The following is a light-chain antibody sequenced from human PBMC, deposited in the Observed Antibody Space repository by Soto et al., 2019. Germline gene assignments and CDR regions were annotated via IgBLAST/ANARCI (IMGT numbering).Light chain of an antibody. CDR3: SSYTSSSTLV. Sequence: QSVLTQPASVSGSPGQSITISCTGTSSYVGGYSYVSWYQQHPGKAPKLMIYDVSNRPSGVSNRFSGSKSGNTASLTISGLQAEYEADYYCSSYTSSSTLVFGGGTKLTVL. J-gene: IGLJ2*01. V-gene: IGLV2-14*01. CDR1: SSYVGGYSY. CDR2: DVS.